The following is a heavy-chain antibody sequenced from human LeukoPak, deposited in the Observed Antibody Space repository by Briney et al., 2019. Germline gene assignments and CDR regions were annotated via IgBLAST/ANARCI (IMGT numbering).Heavy chain of an antibody. CDR1: GFTFSSYA. V-gene: IGHV4-34*01. J-gene: IGHJ6*03. CDR2: INHSGST. Sequence: GSLRLSCAASGFTFSSYAMSWVRQAPGKGLEWIGEINHSGSTNYNPSLKSRVTISVDTSKNQFSLKLSSVTAADTAVYYCARGPLVVAANLYYYYYMDVWGKGTTVTVSS. D-gene: IGHD2-15*01. CDR3: ARGPLVVAANLYYYYYMDV.